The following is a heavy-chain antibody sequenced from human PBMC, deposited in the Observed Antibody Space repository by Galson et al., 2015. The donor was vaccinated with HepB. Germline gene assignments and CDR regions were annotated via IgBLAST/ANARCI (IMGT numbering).Heavy chain of an antibody. Sequence: SLRLSCAASGFTVSDSYMSWVRQAPGKGLEWVSVIFSGGTTYYADSVKGRFIISRDNSKNTLHLQMNSLRAEDTDMYYCARDSVSGWYSTVTRHFDYWGQGTLVTVSS. D-gene: IGHD6-19*01. CDR1: GFTVSDSY. V-gene: IGHV3-66*01. CDR3: ARDSVSGWYSTVTRHFDY. J-gene: IGHJ4*02. CDR2: IFSGGTT.